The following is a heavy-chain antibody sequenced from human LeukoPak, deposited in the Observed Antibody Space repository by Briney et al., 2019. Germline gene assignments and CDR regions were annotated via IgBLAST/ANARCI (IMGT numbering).Heavy chain of an antibody. D-gene: IGHD5-18*01. Sequence: GGSLRLSCAASGFTFSSYVMSWVRQAPGKGLEWVSCITDSGGSTYYAVSVKGRFTISQDNSKNILYLPMNSLRAEDTAVYFCAPPDTLMDIGWGQGTLVTVSS. V-gene: IGHV3-23*01. J-gene: IGHJ4*02. CDR1: GFTFSSYV. CDR2: ITDSGGST. CDR3: APPDTLMDIG.